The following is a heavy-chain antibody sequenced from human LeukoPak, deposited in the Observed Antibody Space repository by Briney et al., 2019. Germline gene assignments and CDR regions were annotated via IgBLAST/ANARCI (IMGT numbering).Heavy chain of an antibody. V-gene: IGHV3-21*01. CDR2: ISSSSSYI. D-gene: IGHD3-10*01. J-gene: IGHJ4*02. CDR3: ARMYYGSGSFFDY. CDR1: GFTFSSYS. Sequence: GGSLRLSCAASGFTFSSYSMNWVRQAPGKGLEWVSSISSSSSYIYYADSVKGRFTISRDNAKNALYLQMNSLRAEDTAVYYCARMYYGSGSFFDYWGQGTLVTVSS.